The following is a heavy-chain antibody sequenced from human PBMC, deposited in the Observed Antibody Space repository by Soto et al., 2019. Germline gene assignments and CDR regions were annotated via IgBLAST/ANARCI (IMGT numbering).Heavy chain of an antibody. J-gene: IGHJ4*02. CDR3: ARVFAEWAPWGELHSFYYFDY. V-gene: IGHV1-18*01. D-gene: IGHD1-26*01. CDR1: GYTFTSYG. Sequence: QVQLVQSGAEVKKPGASVKVSCKASGYTFTSYGISWVRQAPGQGLEWMGWISAYNGNTNYAQKLQGRVTMTTDTSTSTAYMELRSLRSDDTAVYYCARVFAEWAPWGELHSFYYFDYWGQGTLVTVSS. CDR2: ISAYNGNT.